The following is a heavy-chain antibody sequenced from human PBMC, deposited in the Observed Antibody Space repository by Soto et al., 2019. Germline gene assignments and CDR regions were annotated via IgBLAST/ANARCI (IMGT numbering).Heavy chain of an antibody. CDR2: ISYDGSNK. D-gene: IGHD3-16*02. J-gene: IGHJ6*02. CDR3: ARDRYGGRRRPYYGMDV. CDR1: GFTFSSYA. V-gene: IGHV3-30-3*01. Sequence: GGSLRLSCAASGFTFSSYAMHWVRQAPGKGLEWVAVISYDGSNKYYADSVKGRFTISRDNSKNTLYLQMNSLRAEDTAVYYCARDRYGGRRRPYYGMDVWGQGTTVTVSS.